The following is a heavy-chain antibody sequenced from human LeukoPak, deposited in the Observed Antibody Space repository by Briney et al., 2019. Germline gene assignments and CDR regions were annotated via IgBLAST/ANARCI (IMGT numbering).Heavy chain of an antibody. Sequence: GASVKVSCKVSGYTLTELSMHWVRQAPGKGLEWMGGFDPEDGETIYAQKFQGRVTMTTDTSTSTAYMELRSLRSDDTAVYYCARGRYSSGWGPYYFDYWGQGTLVTVSS. J-gene: IGHJ4*02. CDR2: FDPEDGET. CDR1: GYTLTELS. V-gene: IGHV1-24*01. D-gene: IGHD6-19*01. CDR3: ARGRYSSGWGPYYFDY.